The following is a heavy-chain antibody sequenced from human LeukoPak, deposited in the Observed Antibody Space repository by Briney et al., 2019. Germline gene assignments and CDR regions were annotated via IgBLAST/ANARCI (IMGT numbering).Heavy chain of an antibody. CDR3: AREPPLVGVIMFGTDY. Sequence: PGGSLRLSCAASGFTFSSYWMSWVRQAPGKGLEWVANIKQVGSEKYYVDSVKGRFTISRDNAKSSLYLQMNSLRAEDTAVYYCAREPPLVGVIMFGTDYWGQGTLVTVSS. V-gene: IGHV3-7*01. CDR2: IKQVGSEK. CDR1: GFTFSSYW. J-gene: IGHJ4*02. D-gene: IGHD3-10*01.